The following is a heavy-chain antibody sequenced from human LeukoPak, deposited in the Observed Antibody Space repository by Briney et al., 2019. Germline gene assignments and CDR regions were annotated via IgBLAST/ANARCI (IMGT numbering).Heavy chain of an antibody. CDR2: ISGSGSTT. CDR3: ARDPSTDFDWLLNDY. J-gene: IGHJ4*02. CDR1: GFTFSSYA. Sequence: GGSLRLSCAASGFTFSSYAMNWVRQAPGKGLEWVSAISGSGSTTYYADSVKGRFTISRDNAKNSLYLQMNSLRAEDTAVYYCARDPSTDFDWLLNDYWGQGTLVTVSS. V-gene: IGHV3-21*01. D-gene: IGHD3-9*01.